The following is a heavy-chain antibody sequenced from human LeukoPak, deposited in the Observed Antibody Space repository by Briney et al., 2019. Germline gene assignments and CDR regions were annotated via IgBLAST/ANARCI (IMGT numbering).Heavy chain of an antibody. V-gene: IGHV4-38-2*02. J-gene: IGHJ4*02. Sequence: SETLSLTCTVSGYSISSGFHWGWIRQPPGKGLEWIGNIYHNGSTYYNPSLKGRVTMSVDTSKNYFSLKLGSVTAADTAVYYCARHGDYYGSGSRYWGQGTLVTVSS. D-gene: IGHD3-10*01. CDR3: ARHGDYYGSGSRY. CDR1: GYSISSGFH. CDR2: IYHNGST.